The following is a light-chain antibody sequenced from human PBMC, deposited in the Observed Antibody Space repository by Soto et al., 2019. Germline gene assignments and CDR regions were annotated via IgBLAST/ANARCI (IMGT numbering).Light chain of an antibody. J-gene: IGKJ1*01. V-gene: IGKV1-8*01. CDR2: AAS. Sequence: AIRMTQSPSSLSASTGDRVTITCRASQGISSYLAWYQQKRGKAHKLLIYAASTLQSGLPSRFSGSGSGTDFPLSISRLHSEDFATYHCQQSYNYPQPFGQGTKVAIK. CDR3: QQSYNYPQP. CDR1: QGISSY.